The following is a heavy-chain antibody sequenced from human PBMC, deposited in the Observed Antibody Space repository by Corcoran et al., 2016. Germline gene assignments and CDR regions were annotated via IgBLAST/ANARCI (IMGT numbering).Heavy chain of an antibody. Sequence: EVQLVQSGAEVKKPGESLRISCKGSGYSFTSYWISWVRQMPGKGLEWMGRIDPSDSYTNYSPSFQGHVTISADKSISTAYLQWSSLKASDTAMYYCARYPTLVVPAAIRYYYGMDVWGQGTTVTVSS. J-gene: IGHJ6*02. CDR2: IDPSDSYT. D-gene: IGHD2-2*01. V-gene: IGHV5-10-1*03. CDR1: GYSFTSYW. CDR3: ARYPTLVVPAAIRYYYGMDV.